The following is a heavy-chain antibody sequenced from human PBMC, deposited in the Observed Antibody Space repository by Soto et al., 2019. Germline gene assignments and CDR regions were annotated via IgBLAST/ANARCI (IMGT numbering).Heavy chain of an antibody. V-gene: IGHV2-70*01. CDR3: ARTYGNAYLDYYYGMDV. D-gene: IGHD4-4*01. J-gene: IGHJ6*02. Sequence: SGPTLVNPTQTLTLTCTFSRFSLSTSGMCVSWIRQPPGKALEWLALIDWDDDKYYSTSLKTRLTISKDTSKNQVVLTMTNMDPVDTATYYCARTYGNAYLDYYYGMDVWGQGTTVTVPS. CDR1: RFSLSTSGMC. CDR2: IDWDDDK.